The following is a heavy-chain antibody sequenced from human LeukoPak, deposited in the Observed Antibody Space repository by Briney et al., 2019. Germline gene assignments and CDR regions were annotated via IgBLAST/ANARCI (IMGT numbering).Heavy chain of an antibody. Sequence: SVKVSCKASGGTFSGYAISWVRQAPGQGLEWMGGIIPIFGTANYAQKFQGRVTITADESTSTAYMELSSLRSEDTAVYYCAREGPDIVVVVAPHRGYWFDPWGQGTLVTVSS. CDR1: GGTFSGYA. D-gene: IGHD2-15*01. J-gene: IGHJ5*02. CDR2: IIPIFGTA. V-gene: IGHV1-69*13. CDR3: AREGPDIVVVVAPHRGYWFDP.